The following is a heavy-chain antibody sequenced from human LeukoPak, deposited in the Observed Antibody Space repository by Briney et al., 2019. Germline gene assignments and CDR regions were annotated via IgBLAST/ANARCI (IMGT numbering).Heavy chain of an antibody. Sequence: SETLSLTCTVSGGSISSTSYYWGWIRQPPGKGLECIGTIYYSGSTYYNPSLKSRVTISVDTSKNQFSLKLSSVTAADTAVYYCARDHGSQNAFDIWGQGTMVTVSS. CDR3: ARDHGSQNAFDI. CDR1: GGSISSTSYY. CDR2: IYYSGST. D-gene: IGHD3-10*01. J-gene: IGHJ3*02. V-gene: IGHV4-39*07.